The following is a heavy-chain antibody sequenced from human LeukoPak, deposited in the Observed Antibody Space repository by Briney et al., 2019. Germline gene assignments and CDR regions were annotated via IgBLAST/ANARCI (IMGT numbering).Heavy chain of an antibody. V-gene: IGHV4-4*07. CDR2: IYTSGST. J-gene: IGHJ5*02. CDR1: GGSISSYY. D-gene: IGHD6-13*01. Sequence: SETLSLTCTVSGGSISSYYWSWIRQPAGKGLEWIGRIYTSGSTNYNPSLKSRVTVSLDTSKNQFSLKLSSVTAADTAVYYCARFPSGIAAAGGFDPWGQGTLVTVSS. CDR3: ARFPSGIAAAGGFDP.